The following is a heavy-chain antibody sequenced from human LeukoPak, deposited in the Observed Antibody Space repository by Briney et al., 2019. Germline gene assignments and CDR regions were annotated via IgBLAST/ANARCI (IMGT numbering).Heavy chain of an antibody. D-gene: IGHD2-2*01. CDR2: ISAYNGNT. CDR1: GGTFSSYA. V-gene: IGHV1-18*01. Sequence: ASMKVSCKASGGTFSSYAISWVRQAPGQGLEWMGRISAYNGNTNYAQKLQGRVTMTTDTSTSTAYMELRSLRSDDTAVYYCARDHDYCSSTSCYWSYYYYYYMDVWGKGTTVTVSS. J-gene: IGHJ6*03. CDR3: ARDHDYCSSTSCYWSYYYYYYMDV.